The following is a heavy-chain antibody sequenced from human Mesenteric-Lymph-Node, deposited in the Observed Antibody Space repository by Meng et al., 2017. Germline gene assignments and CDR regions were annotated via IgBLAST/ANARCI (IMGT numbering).Heavy chain of an antibody. CDR3: AGGYSYAGFDY. CDR2: INHSGST. CDR1: GGSFSGYY. Sequence: SETLSLTCAVYGGSFSGYYWSWIRQPPGKGLEWIGEINHSGSTNYNPSLKSRVTISVDTSKNQFSLKLSSVTAADTAVYYCAGGYSYAGFDYWGQGTLVTVSS. V-gene: IGHV4-34*01. J-gene: IGHJ4*02. D-gene: IGHD5-18*01.